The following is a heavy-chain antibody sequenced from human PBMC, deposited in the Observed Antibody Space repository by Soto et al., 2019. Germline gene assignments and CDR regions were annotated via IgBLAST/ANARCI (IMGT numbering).Heavy chain of an antibody. CDR3: ARDKRVREYYYYYGMDV. CDR1: GFTFSSYA. V-gene: IGHV3-30-3*01. D-gene: IGHD1-1*01. CDR2: ISYDGSNK. J-gene: IGHJ6*02. Sequence: GGSLRLSCAASGFTFSSYAMHWVRQAPGKGLEWVAVISYDGSNKYYADSVKGRFTISRDNSKNTLYLQMNSLRAEDTAVYYCARDKRVREYYYYYGMDVWGQGTTVTVSS.